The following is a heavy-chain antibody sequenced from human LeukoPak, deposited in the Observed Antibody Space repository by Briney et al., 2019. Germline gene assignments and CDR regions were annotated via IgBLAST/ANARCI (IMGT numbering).Heavy chain of an antibody. J-gene: IGHJ4*02. D-gene: IGHD2-2*01. CDR3: ESQLGGHCDSTGCHRGY. CDR1: GFTFSSFG. CDR2: IQYDGNNK. V-gene: IGHV3-30*02. Sequence: PGGSLRLSCGASGFTFSSFGMHWVRQAPGKGLEWVAFIQYDGNNKYYADSVQGRFTISRDNSKNTLYLEMNSLRPEDTAVYYCESQLGGHCDSTGCHRGYWGQGTLVTVSS.